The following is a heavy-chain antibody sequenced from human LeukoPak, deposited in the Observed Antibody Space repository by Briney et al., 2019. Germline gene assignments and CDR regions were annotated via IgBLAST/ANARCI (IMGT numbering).Heavy chain of an antibody. CDR2: IKQDGSEK. V-gene: IGHV3-7*01. CDR1: GFTFSSYW. Sequence: PGGPLRLSCAASGFTFSSYWMSWVRQAPGKGLEWVANIKQDGSEKYYVDPVKGRFTIFRDNAKNSQYLQMNSLRAEDTAVYYGASPTSDYYDSSGYARVDYFDYWGQGTLVTVSS. CDR3: ASPTSDYYDSSGYARVDYFDY. J-gene: IGHJ4*02. D-gene: IGHD3-22*01.